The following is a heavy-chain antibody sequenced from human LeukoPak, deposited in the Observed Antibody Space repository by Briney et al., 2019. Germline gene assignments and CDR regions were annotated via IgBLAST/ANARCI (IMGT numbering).Heavy chain of an antibody. Sequence: PGGSLRLSCAASGFTFSSYGMHWVRQAPGKGLEWVAFIRYDGSNKYYADSVKGRFTISRDNSKNTLYLQMNSLRPEDTAVYYCAKDCGDYVANWFDPWGQGTLVTVSS. CDR3: AKDCGDYVANWFDP. D-gene: IGHD4-17*01. V-gene: IGHV3-30*02. CDR2: IRYDGSNK. J-gene: IGHJ5*02. CDR1: GFTFSSYG.